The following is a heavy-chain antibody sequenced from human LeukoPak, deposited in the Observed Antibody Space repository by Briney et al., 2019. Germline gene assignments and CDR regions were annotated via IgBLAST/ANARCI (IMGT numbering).Heavy chain of an antibody. CDR2: ISVSGNT. CDR3: AKAPVTTCSGAYCYPFDY. V-gene: IGHV3-23*01. CDR1: GFTLSSYA. Sequence: PGGSLRLSCAASGFTLSSYAMSWVRQAPGKGLEWVSAISVSGNTYHADSVKGRFTISWDSSKNTLYLQMNRLRAEDAAVYYCAKAPVTTCSGAYCYPFDYWDQGTLVTVSS. J-gene: IGHJ4*02. D-gene: IGHD2-21*01.